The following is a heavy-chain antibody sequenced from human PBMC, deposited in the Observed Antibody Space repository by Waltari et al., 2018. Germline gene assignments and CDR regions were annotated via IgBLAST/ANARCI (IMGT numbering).Heavy chain of an antibody. Sequence: EVQLVESGGGLVQPGGSLRLSCAASGFTFSSYSMNWVRQAPGKGLEWVSYISSSSSTIYYADSVKGRFTISRDNAKNSLYLQMNSLRAEDTAVYYCARAGGPMTTVTTQAFDIWGQGTMVTVSS. D-gene: IGHD4-17*01. CDR2: ISSSSSTI. J-gene: IGHJ3*02. V-gene: IGHV3-48*04. CDR1: GFTFSSYS. CDR3: ARAGGPMTTVTTQAFDI.